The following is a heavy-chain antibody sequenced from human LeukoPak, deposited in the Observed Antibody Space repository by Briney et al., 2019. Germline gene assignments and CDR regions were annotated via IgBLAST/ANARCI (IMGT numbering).Heavy chain of an antibody. Sequence: SETLSLTCAVYGGSFSGYYWSWIRQPPGKGLEWIEEINHSGSTNYNPSLKSRVTISVDTSKNQFSLKLSSVTAADTAVYYCARGLVAGSIDYWGQGTLVTVSS. CDR3: ARGLVAGSIDY. D-gene: IGHD6-19*01. CDR2: INHSGST. V-gene: IGHV4-34*01. J-gene: IGHJ4*02. CDR1: GGSFSGYY.